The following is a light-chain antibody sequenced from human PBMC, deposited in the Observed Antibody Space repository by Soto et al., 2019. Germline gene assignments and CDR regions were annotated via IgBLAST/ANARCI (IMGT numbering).Light chain of an antibody. Sequence: EIVMTPSPGTLSLSPGERDPISCMPSQSVSNRYLAWYQQKPGQAPRLLISGASSRATGIPDRFSGSGSGTDFTLTIRRLEPEDFAVYYCQQHGSSPPITVGHGTRLEIK. V-gene: IGKV3-20*01. CDR1: QSVSNRY. J-gene: IGKJ5*01. CDR3: QQHGSSPPIT. CDR2: GAS.